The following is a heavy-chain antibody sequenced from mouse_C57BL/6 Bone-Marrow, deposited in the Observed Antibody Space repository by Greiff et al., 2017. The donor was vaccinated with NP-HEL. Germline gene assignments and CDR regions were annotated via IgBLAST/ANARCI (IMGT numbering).Heavy chain of an antibody. CDR3: ARERGYYGNPAWFAY. J-gene: IGHJ3*01. V-gene: IGHV1-75*01. D-gene: IGHD2-1*01. Sequence: VKLQQSGPELVKPGASVKISCKASGYTFTDYYINWVKQRPGQGLEWIGWIFPGSGSTYYNEKFKGKATLTVDKSSSTAYMLLSSLTSEDSAVYFCARERGYYGNPAWFAYWGQGTLVTVSA. CDR1: GYTFTDYY. CDR2: IFPGSGST.